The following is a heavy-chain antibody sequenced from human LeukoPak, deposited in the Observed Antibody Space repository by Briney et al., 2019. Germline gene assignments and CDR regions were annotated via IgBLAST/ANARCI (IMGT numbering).Heavy chain of an antibody. Sequence: GASVKVSCKTSGYTFTNFGIGWVRQAPGQGLEWMGWISGGNGNTDYPQTLQDRFTMTTDTSTNTAYMELRNLRSDDTAVYYCARPGRGPYYYYMDVWGKGTTVTISS. D-gene: IGHD3-10*01. V-gene: IGHV1-18*01. CDR3: ARPGRGPYYYYMDV. J-gene: IGHJ6*03. CDR2: ISGGNGNT. CDR1: GYTFTNFG.